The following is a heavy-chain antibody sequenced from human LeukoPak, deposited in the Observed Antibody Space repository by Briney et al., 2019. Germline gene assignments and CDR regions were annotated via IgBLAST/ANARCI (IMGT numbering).Heavy chain of an antibody. CDR2: ISRNSRTT. J-gene: IGHJ5*02. V-gene: IGHV3-48*04. Sequence: LEWVSFISRNSRTTYYADSVKGRFTISRDDAKNLLYLQMNSLRAEDTAVYYCARVPSSYDSSAPWGQGTLVTVSS. CDR3: ARVPSSYDSSAP. D-gene: IGHD3-22*01.